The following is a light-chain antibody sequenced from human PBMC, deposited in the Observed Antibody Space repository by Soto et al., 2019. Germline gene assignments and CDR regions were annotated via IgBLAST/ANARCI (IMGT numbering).Light chain of an antibody. CDR1: QRISDN. CDR3: QQYGSSPYT. CDR2: AAS. V-gene: IGKV3-15*01. J-gene: IGKJ2*01. Sequence: EIVLTQSPATLAVSPGERVTLSCRASQRISDNLAWYQQKPGQPPRLLIYAASTWATGIPARFSGSGSGTDFPLTISSLQSEDFAVYYCQQYGSSPYTFGQGTKVDIK.